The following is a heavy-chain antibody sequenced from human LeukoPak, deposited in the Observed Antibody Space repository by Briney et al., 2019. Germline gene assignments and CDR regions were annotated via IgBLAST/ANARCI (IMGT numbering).Heavy chain of an antibody. J-gene: IGHJ6*02. D-gene: IGHD1-26*01. Sequence: GGSLRLSCATSGFTFSSYEMNWVRQAPGKGLEWVSFISNGGSSIYQADSVKGRFTISRDNAKNSLYLQMNSLKAEDTAVYYCTRGAGYYVWGQGTTVTVSS. CDR2: ISNGGSSI. V-gene: IGHV3-48*03. CDR3: TRGAGYYV. CDR1: GFTFSSYE.